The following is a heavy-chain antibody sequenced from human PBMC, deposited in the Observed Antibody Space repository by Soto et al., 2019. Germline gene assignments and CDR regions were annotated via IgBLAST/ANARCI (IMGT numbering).Heavy chain of an antibody. Sequence: ASVKVSCKASGGTFSSYAISWVRQAPGQGLEWMGGIIPIFGTANYAQKFQGRVTITADESTSTAYMELSSLRSEDTAVYYCASWPLDYDILTGYPGDYWGQGTLVTVSS. CDR3: ASWPLDYDILTGYPGDY. J-gene: IGHJ4*02. CDR2: IIPIFGTA. CDR1: GGTFSSYA. V-gene: IGHV1-69*13. D-gene: IGHD3-9*01.